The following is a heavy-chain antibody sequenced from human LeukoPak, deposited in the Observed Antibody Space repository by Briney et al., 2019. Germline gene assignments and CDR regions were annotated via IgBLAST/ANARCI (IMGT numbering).Heavy chain of an antibody. Sequence: SQTLSLTCAISGDSVSSSSATWHWIRQSPSRGLEWLGRTYYKSKWYNDYAVSVKSRITINPDTSSNQFSLQLNSVTPEDTAVYYCAREGVTLVRGVVLDYYGMGVWGQGTTVTVSS. CDR2: TYYKSKWYN. CDR3: AREGVTLVRGVVLDYYGMGV. V-gene: IGHV6-1*01. J-gene: IGHJ6*02. CDR1: GDSVSSSSAT. D-gene: IGHD3-10*01.